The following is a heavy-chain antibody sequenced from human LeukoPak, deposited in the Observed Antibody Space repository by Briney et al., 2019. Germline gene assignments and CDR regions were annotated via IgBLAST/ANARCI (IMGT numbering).Heavy chain of an antibody. V-gene: IGHV4-61*02. Sequence: KSSETLSLTCTVSGGSISSGGYYWSWIRQPAGKGLEWIGRIYTSGSTNYNPSLKSRVTISVDTSKNQFSLKLSSVTAADTAVYYCAREPSYYYYYYYMDVWGKGTTVTVSS. CDR1: GGSISSGGYY. CDR3: AREPSYYYYYYYMDV. CDR2: IYTSGST. J-gene: IGHJ6*03.